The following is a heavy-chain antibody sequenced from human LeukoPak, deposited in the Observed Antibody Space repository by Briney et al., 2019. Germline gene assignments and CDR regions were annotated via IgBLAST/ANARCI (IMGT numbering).Heavy chain of an antibody. CDR3: AGGQLPWGSGSYYYYYYMDV. Sequence: SETLSLTCTVSGGSISSSSYYWGWIRQPPGKGLEWIGSIYYSGSTYYNPSLKSRVTISVDTSKNQFSLKLSSVTAADTAVYYCAGGQLPWGSGSYYYYYYMDVWGKGTTVTVSS. CDR2: IYYSGST. V-gene: IGHV4-39*01. CDR1: GGSISSSSYY. D-gene: IGHD3-10*01. J-gene: IGHJ6*03.